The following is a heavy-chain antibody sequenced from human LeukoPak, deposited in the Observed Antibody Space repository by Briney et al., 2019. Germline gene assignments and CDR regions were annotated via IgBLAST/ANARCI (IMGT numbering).Heavy chain of an antibody. D-gene: IGHD3-22*01. J-gene: IGHJ4*02. CDR2: ISAYNGNT. CDR3: ARGLPPRRNSDSSGYYSYYFDY. CDR1: GYTFTSYG. V-gene: IGHV1-18*01. Sequence: ASVKVSCKASGYTFTSYGISWVRQAPGQGLEWMGWISAYNGNTNYAQKLQGRVTITADESTSTAYMELSRLRSDDTAVYYCARGLPPRRNSDSSGYYSYYFDYWGQGSLVTVSS.